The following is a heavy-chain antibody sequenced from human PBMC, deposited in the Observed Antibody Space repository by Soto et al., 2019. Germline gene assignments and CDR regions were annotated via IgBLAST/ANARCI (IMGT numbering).Heavy chain of an antibody. J-gene: IGHJ6*02. CDR2: IYPGDSDT. CDR3: ARALTTVTTGMDV. CDR1: GYSFTSYW. Sequence: GESLKISCKVSGYSFTSYWIGWVRQMPGKGLEWMGIIYPGDSDTRYSPSFQGQVTISADKSISTAYLQWSSLKASDTAMYYCARALTTVTTGMDVWGQGTTVTVSS. D-gene: IGHD4-4*01. V-gene: IGHV5-51*01.